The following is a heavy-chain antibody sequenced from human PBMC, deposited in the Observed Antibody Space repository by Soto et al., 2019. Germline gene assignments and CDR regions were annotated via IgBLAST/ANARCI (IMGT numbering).Heavy chain of an antibody. CDR3: AREAVLYDYVWGSYRYFDY. J-gene: IGHJ4*02. D-gene: IGHD3-16*02. V-gene: IGHV3-48*03. CDR1: GFTFSSYE. CDR2: ISSSGSTI. Sequence: PGGSLRLSCAASGFTFSSYEMNWVHQAPGKGLEWVSYISSSGSTIYYADSVKGRFTISRDNAKNSLYLQMNSLRAEDTAVYYCAREAVLYDYVWGSYRYFDYWGQGTLVTVSS.